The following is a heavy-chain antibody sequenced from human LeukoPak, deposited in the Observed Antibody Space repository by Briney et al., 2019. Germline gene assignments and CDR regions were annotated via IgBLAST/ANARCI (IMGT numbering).Heavy chain of an antibody. Sequence: PGGSLRLSCAASGFTFSSYAMHWVRQAPGKGLEWVAVISYDGSNKYYADSVKGRFTISRDNSKNTLYLQMNSLRAEDTAVYYCARPGVVAGTGNDYWGQGTLVTVSS. CDR3: ARPGVVAGTGNDY. J-gene: IGHJ4*02. D-gene: IGHD6-19*01. V-gene: IGHV3-30*14. CDR1: GFTFSSYA. CDR2: ISYDGSNK.